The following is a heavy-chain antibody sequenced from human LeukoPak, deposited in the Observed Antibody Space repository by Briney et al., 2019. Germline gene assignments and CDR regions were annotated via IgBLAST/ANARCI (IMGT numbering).Heavy chain of an antibody. D-gene: IGHD3-10*01. CDR1: GFTFSGSA. V-gene: IGHV3-73*01. CDR2: IRSKVNNYAT. CDR3: TRRPESGSYGFDI. J-gene: IGHJ3*02. Sequence: PGGSLRLSCAASGFTFSGSAMHWVRQASGKGLEWVGRIRSKVNNYATAYAASVKGRFTISRDDSKNTAFLQMNSLKTEDTAVYYCTRRPESGSYGFDIWGQGTMVTVSS.